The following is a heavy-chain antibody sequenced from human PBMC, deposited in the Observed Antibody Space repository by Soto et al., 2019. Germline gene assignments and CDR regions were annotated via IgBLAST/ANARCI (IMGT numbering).Heavy chain of an antibody. V-gene: IGHV3-23*01. CDR2: ITGTGGNT. Sequence: EVQLLESGGGLVQPGGSLRLSCAASGFPLSTYGMTWVRQAPGKGLEWVSAITGTGGNTYYVDSVQGRFTSSRDNSKNMLYLQVNRLRVEDTAVYYCARIRGYWYGLEVWGQGTTVTVSS. CDR3: ARIRGYWYGLEV. J-gene: IGHJ6*02. CDR1: GFPLSTYG.